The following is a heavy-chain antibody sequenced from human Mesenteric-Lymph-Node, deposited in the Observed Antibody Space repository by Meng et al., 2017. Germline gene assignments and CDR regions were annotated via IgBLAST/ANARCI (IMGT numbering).Heavy chain of an antibody. Sequence: QVQLWRSGAELNEPWSSVKVSCKASGGTFSSYAISWVRQAPGQGLEWMGGIIPIFGTANYAQKFQGRVTITTDESTSTAYMELSSLRSEDTAVYYCARDLPKRGYSLWGQGTLVTVSS. J-gene: IGHJ4*02. CDR3: ARDLPKRGYSL. V-gene: IGHV1-69*05. D-gene: IGHD5-18*01. CDR1: GGTFSSYA. CDR2: IIPIFGTA.